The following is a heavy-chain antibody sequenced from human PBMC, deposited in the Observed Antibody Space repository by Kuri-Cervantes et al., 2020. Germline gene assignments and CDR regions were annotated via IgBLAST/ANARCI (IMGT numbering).Heavy chain of an antibody. CDR3: ARDSYYYDSSGKRNWYFDL. Sequence: SETLSLTCAVSGGSISSGGSCWTWIRQPPGKGLEWIGYIYHSGSTYYNPSLKSRVTISVDTSKNQFSLKLSSVTAADTAVYYCARDSYYYDSSGKRNWYFDLWGRGTLVTVSS. V-gene: IGHV4-30-2*01. J-gene: IGHJ2*01. D-gene: IGHD3-22*01. CDR1: GGSISSGGSC. CDR2: IYHSGST.